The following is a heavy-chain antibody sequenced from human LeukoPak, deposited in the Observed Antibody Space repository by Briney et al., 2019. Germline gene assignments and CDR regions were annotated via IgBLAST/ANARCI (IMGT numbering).Heavy chain of an antibody. D-gene: IGHD2/OR15-2a*01. CDR2: IYTNETT. CDR1: GGSISSYH. V-gene: IGHV4-4*07. J-gene: IGHJ6*02. Sequence: SETLSLTCTVSGGSISSYHWSWIRQAAGKGLEWIGRIYTNETTNYNPSLKSRVTMSIDTSKNQFSLRLRSVTAADTAVYYCARNRGGHRYYYGLDVWGQGTTVTVSS. CDR3: ARNRGGHRYYYGLDV.